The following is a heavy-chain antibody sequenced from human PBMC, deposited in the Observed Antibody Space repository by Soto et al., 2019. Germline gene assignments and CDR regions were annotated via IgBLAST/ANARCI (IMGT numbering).Heavy chain of an antibody. V-gene: IGHV1-3*01. D-gene: IGHD2-15*01. CDR2: INAGNVNT. Sequence: QVQLVQSGAEVKKPGASVKVSCKASGYTFTSYAMHWVRQAPGQRLEWMGWINAGNVNTKYSQKFQGRVTITRDTSASTAYMELSSLRSEDTAVYYCARDLGGWPDYWGQGTLVTVSS. CDR1: GYTFTSYA. CDR3: ARDLGGWPDY. J-gene: IGHJ4*02.